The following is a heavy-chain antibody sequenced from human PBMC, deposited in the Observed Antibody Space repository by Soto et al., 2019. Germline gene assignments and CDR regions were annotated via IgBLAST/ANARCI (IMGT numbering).Heavy chain of an antibody. CDR2: IYWDDDK. CDR1: GFSFTTDGIG. Sequence: QITLKESGPTLVKPTQTLTLTCTFSGFSFTTDGIGVGWIRQPPGKALEWLALIYWDDDKRFSPSLKSRLTSTKDASRNQVVLTLTNMGPADTATYYCAHVYWAASGTRYYFDYWGQGTLVTVSS. CDR3: AHVYWAASGTRYYFDY. J-gene: IGHJ4*02. V-gene: IGHV2-5*02. D-gene: IGHD1-7*01.